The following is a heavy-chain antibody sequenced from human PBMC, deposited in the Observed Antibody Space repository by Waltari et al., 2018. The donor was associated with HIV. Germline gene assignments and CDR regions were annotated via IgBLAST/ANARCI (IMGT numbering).Heavy chain of an antibody. V-gene: IGHV3-15*01. D-gene: IGHD3-10*01. CDR1: GFPLHSVW. CDR2: IKTKGDGGAT. CDR3: TSEEDYGSGSHFDY. J-gene: IGHJ4*02. Sequence: EVQLVESGGDLLKPGGCLRLSFASHGFPLHSVWLSGVRQAPGKGLEWVGRIKTKGDGGATDYAAAVKDRFTISRDDSKNTVYLQMNSLKIEDTAVYYCTSEEDYGSGSHFDYWGQGTLVTVSS.